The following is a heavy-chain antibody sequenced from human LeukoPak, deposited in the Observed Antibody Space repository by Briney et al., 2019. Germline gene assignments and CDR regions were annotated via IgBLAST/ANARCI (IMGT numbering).Heavy chain of an antibody. J-gene: IGHJ4*02. D-gene: IGHD3-10*01. CDR1: GYTFTSYY. Sequence: GASVKVSCMASGYTFTSYYMHWVRQAPGQGLEWMGIINPSGGSTSYAQKFQGRVTMTRDTSTSTVYMELSSLRSEDTAVYYCARAQAQAYGSGSYYIPVISGSDYWGQGTLVTVSS. V-gene: IGHV1-46*01. CDR2: INPSGGST. CDR3: ARAQAQAYGSGSYYIPVISGSDY.